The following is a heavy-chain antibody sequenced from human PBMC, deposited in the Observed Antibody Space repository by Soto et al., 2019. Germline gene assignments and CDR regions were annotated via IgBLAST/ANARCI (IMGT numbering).Heavy chain of an antibody. Sequence: SETLSLTCTVSGGSISSYYWSWIRQPPGKGLEWIGYIYYSGSTNYNPSLKGRVTISVDTSKNQFSLKLSSVTAADTAVYYCARVGSSGWYFFDYWGQGTLVTVSS. V-gene: IGHV4-59*01. J-gene: IGHJ4*02. CDR3: ARVGSSGWYFFDY. CDR1: GGSISSYY. D-gene: IGHD6-19*01. CDR2: IYYSGST.